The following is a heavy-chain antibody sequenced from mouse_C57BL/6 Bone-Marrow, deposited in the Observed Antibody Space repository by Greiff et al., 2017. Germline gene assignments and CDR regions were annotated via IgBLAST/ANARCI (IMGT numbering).Heavy chain of an antibody. Sequence: VQLQQSGTVLARPGASVKMSCKTSGYTFTSYWMHWVKQRPGQGLEWIGAIYPGNSDTSYNQKFKGKAKLTAVTSASTAYMELSSLTNEDSAVYYCTRITTVVATDYFDNWGQGTTLTVSS. CDR2: IYPGNSDT. D-gene: IGHD1-1*01. V-gene: IGHV1-5*01. J-gene: IGHJ2*01. CDR3: TRITTVVATDYFDN. CDR1: GYTFTSYW.